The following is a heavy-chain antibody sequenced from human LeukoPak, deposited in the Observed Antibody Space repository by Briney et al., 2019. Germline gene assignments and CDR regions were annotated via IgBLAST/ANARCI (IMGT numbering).Heavy chain of an antibody. V-gene: IGHV3-30*04. D-gene: IGHD3-3*01. CDR3: ARSTASYDIWSGSSY. J-gene: IGHJ4*02. CDR2: ASFDGNHN. Sequence: GGSLRLSCAASGFTFSSYAMHWVRQAPGKGLEWVAVASFDGNHNYFADSVKGRFTISRDISKSTVYLQMNNLTAEDTAVYYCARSTASYDIWSGSSYWGQGTLVTVSS. CDR1: GFTFSSYA.